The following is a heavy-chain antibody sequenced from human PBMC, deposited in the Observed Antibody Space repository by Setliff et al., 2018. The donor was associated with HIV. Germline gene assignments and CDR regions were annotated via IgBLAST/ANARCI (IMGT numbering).Heavy chain of an antibody. CDR1: GYTFTSYT. CDR3: ARGPGEFLAY. Sequence: ASVKVSCKASGYTFTSYTMHWVRQAPGQRLEWMGWINAGNGNTRYSQKFQGRVTMSRDTSASRAYMELSSLRSEDTAVYYCARGPGEFLAYWGQGTLVTVSS. V-gene: IGHV1-3*01. J-gene: IGHJ4*02. CDR2: INAGNGNT. D-gene: IGHD3-10*01.